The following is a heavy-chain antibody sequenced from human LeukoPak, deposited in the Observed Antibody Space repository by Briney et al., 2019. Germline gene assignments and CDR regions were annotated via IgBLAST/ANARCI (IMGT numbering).Heavy chain of an antibody. CDR1: GFTFSSYW. V-gene: IGHV3-7*01. CDR3: ARDWGSYYYDSSGLYYFDY. CDR2: IKQDGSEK. Sequence: GGSLRLSCAASGFTFSSYWMSWVRQAPGKGLEWVANIKQDGSEKYYVDSVKGRFTISRDNAKNSLYLQMNSLRAEDTAVYYCARDWGSYYYDSSGLYYFDYWGQGTLVTVSS. D-gene: IGHD3-22*01. J-gene: IGHJ4*02.